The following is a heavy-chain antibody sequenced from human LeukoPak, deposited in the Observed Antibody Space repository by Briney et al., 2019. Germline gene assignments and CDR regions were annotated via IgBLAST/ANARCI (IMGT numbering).Heavy chain of an antibody. CDR2: ISAYNGNT. J-gene: IGHJ3*01. CDR3: ARPVRGVMIENAFDV. D-gene: IGHD3-10*01. V-gene: IGHV1-18*01. CDR1: GYTFTSYG. Sequence: ASVKVSCKASGYTFTSYGISWVRQAPGQGLEWMGWISAYNGNTNYAQKLQGRVTMTTDTSTSTAYMELRSLRYDDTAVYYCARPVRGVMIENAFDVWGQGTMVTVSS.